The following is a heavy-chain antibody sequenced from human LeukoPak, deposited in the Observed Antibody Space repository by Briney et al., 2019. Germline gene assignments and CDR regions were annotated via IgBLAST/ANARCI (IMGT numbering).Heavy chain of an antibody. CDR1: GYSISSAYY. CDR3: ARVYYSGSYDYWYFDL. D-gene: IGHD1-26*01. V-gene: IGHV4-38-2*02. Sequence: SETLSLTCTVSGYSISSAYYWGWIRQPPGKGLQWIGSMSHNGSTYYSASLKSRVTISVDTSKNQFSLKLSSVTAADTAVYYCARVYYSGSYDYWYFDLWGRGTLVTVSS. CDR2: MSHNGST. J-gene: IGHJ2*01.